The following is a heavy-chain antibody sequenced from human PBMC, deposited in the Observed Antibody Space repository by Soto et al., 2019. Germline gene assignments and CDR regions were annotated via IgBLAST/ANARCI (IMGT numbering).Heavy chain of an antibody. D-gene: IGHD3-22*01. CDR3: ARDYDSSGYYGATDAFDI. Sequence: QVQLVQSGAEVKKPGSSVKVSCKASGGTFSSYAISWVRQALGQGLEWMGGIIPIFGTANYAQKFQGRVTITADESTSTAYMELSSLRSEDTAVYYCARDYDSSGYYGATDAFDIWGQGTMVTVSS. CDR2: IIPIFGTA. V-gene: IGHV1-69*12. J-gene: IGHJ3*02. CDR1: GGTFSSYA.